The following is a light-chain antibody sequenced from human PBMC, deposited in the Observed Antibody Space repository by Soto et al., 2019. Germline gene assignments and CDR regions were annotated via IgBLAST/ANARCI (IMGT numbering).Light chain of an antibody. V-gene: IGLV2-11*01. CDR2: DVN. J-gene: IGLJ1*01. CDR1: SSTVGEYNY. Sequence: QSALTQPRSVSGSPGQSVAISCTGTSSTVGEYNYVSWYQQHPGKAPKVIIYDVNKRPSGVPDRFSGSKSGNTASLTISGLQAEDEADYYCCSYAGSYTYVFGTGTKLTV. CDR3: CSYAGSYTYV.